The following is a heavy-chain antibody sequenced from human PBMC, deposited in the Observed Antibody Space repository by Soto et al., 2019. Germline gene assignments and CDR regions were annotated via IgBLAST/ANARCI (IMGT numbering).Heavy chain of an antibody. J-gene: IGHJ4*02. CDR3: AMGYSSGPTDY. V-gene: IGHV4-61*01. CDR2: IYYSGST. Sequence: SETMSLTCTFADLYISSGYYYWSWIRQPPGKGLEWIGYIYYSGSTNYNPSLKSRVTISVDTSKNQFSLKLSSVTAADTAVYYCAMGYSSGPTDYWGQGTLVTAPQ. D-gene: IGHD6-19*01. CDR1: DLYISSGYYY.